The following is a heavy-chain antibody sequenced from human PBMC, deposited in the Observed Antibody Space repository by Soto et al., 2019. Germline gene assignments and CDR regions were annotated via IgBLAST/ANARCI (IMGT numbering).Heavy chain of an antibody. CDR1: GFTFSSYA. D-gene: IGHD2-8*01. CDR3: ARDRCTNGVCYRSTDAFDI. Sequence: EVQLVESGGGLVQPGGSLRLSCAASGFTFSSYAMHWVRQAPGKGLEYVSAISSNGGSTYYANSVKGRFTISRDNSKNTLYLQMGSLRAEDMAVYHCARDRCTNGVCYRSTDAFDIWGQGTMVTVSS. V-gene: IGHV3-64*01. CDR2: ISSNGGST. J-gene: IGHJ3*02.